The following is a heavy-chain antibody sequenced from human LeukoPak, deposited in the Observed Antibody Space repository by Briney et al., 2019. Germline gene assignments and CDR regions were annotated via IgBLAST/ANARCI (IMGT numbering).Heavy chain of an antibody. D-gene: IGHD1-14*01. V-gene: IGHV4-38-2*02. CDR1: GYSISSGYY. CDR3: ARDIHVPRIREPYFDI. CDR2: IYHSGST. Sequence: TSETLSLTCIVSGYSISSGYYWGWIRPPPGKGLEWIGSIYHSGSTNYNPSLKGRVTISVDTSKNQFSLKLSSVTAADTAVYYCARDIHVPRIREPYFDIWGEGTLVTVSS. J-gene: IGHJ3*02.